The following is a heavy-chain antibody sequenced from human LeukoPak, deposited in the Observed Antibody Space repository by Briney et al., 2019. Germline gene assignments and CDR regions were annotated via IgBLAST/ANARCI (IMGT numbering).Heavy chain of an antibody. J-gene: IGHJ3*02. Sequence: SQTLSLTCDISGDSVSTHSAAWNWIRQSPSRCLEWLGRTYYRSRWYNDCAVSVKSRITINPDTSKNQFSLQLNSVTPEDTAVYFCARESKDAFHIWGQGTMVTVSS. CDR2: TYYRSRWYN. V-gene: IGHV6-1*01. CDR3: ARESKDAFHI. CDR1: GDSVSTHSAA.